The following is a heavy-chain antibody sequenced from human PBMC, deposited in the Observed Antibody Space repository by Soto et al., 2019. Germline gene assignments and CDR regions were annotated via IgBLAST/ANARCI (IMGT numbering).Heavy chain of an antibody. J-gene: IGHJ4*02. CDR3: ARRIDVGVVTYIDS. CDR1: GGSISSSGYY. Sequence: QPQLQESGPGLVKPSETLSLTCTVSGGSISSSGYYWGWIRQPPGKGLEWLGSIYYSGTTYYNPSLKSRVTMSLDTSKNQFSLKLTSVTAADTAVYYCARRIDVGVVTYIDSWGQGTLVTVSS. CDR2: IYYSGTT. D-gene: IGHD2-21*02. V-gene: IGHV4-39*01.